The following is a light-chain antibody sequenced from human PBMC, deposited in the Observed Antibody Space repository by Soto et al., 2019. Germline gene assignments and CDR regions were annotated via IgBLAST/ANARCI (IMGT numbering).Light chain of an antibody. J-gene: IGKJ2*01. CDR1: QSVSRDY. Sequence: EIVLTQSPGTLSLSPGERATLSCRASQSVSRDYLAWYQRRPGQAPRLLIYGASTRATGIPDRFSGSGSGADFTLTINRLEPEDVAVYYCQQYGRSPYTFGQGTKLEIK. CDR2: GAS. CDR3: QQYGRSPYT. V-gene: IGKV3-20*01.